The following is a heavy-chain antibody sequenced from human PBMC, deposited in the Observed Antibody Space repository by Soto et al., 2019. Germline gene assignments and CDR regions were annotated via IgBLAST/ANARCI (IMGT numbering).Heavy chain of an antibody. CDR3: AREGSARGYDILTGYPSRPHSHDAFDI. Sequence: GASVKVSCKASGYTFTSYYMHWVRQAPGQGLEWMGIINPSGGSTSYAQKFQGRVTMTRDTSTSTVYMELSSLRSEDTAVYYCAREGSARGYDILTGYPSRPHSHDAFDIWGQGTMVTVSS. CDR2: INPSGGST. J-gene: IGHJ3*02. V-gene: IGHV1-46*03. CDR1: GYTFTSYY. D-gene: IGHD3-9*01.